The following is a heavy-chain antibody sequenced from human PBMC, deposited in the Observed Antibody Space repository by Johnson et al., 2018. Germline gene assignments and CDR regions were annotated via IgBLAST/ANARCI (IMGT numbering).Heavy chain of an antibody. Sequence: VQLVESGGGLVKPGGSLRLSCAASGFTFNNAWMNWVRQAPGKGLEWVGRIKSKTDGGTTDYAASVKGRFTISRDDSKNMLDLQMNSLKTEDTAVYYCTTAMVRGNDAFDIWGQGTMVTVSS. D-gene: IGHD3-10*01. CDR3: TTAMVRGNDAFDI. CDR1: GFTFNNAW. J-gene: IGHJ3*02. CDR2: IKSKTDGGTT. V-gene: IGHV3-15*07.